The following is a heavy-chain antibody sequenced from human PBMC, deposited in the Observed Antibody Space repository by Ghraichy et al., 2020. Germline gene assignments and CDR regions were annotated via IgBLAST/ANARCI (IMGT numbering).Heavy chain of an antibody. Sequence: SETLSLTCAVSGGSISSSNWWSWVRQPPGKGLEWIGEIYHSGSTNYNPSLKSRVTISVDKSKNQFSLKLSSVTAADTAVYYCAREGSSWYGAFDIWGQGTMVTVSS. CDR1: GGSISSSNW. CDR3: AREGSSWYGAFDI. J-gene: IGHJ3*02. CDR2: IYHSGST. D-gene: IGHD6-13*01. V-gene: IGHV4-4*02.